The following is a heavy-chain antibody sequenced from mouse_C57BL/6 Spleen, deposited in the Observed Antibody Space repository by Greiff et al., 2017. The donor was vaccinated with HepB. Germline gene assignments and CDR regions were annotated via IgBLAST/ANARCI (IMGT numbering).Heavy chain of an antibody. CDR2: IDPSDSDT. CDR3: ARNSPYAMDY. V-gene: IGHV1-59*01. J-gene: IGHJ4*01. Sequence: QVQLQQPGAELVRPGTSVKLSCKASGYTFTSYWMHWVKQRPGQGLEWIGGIDPSDSDTNYNQKFKSKATLTVDTSSSTAYMQLSSLTSEDAAVYSCARNSPYAMDYRGQGTSVTVSS. CDR1: GYTFTSYW.